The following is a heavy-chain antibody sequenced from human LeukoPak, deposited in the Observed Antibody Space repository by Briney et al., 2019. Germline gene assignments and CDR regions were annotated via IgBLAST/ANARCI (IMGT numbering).Heavy chain of an antibody. D-gene: IGHD1-26*01. CDR2: TYYRSEWYN. Sequence: PSQTLSLTCAISGDSVSSNSAAWNWIRQSPSRGLEWLGRTYYRSEWYNDYAVSVKSRITINPDTSKNQFSLQLNSVTPEDTAVYYCARVPGIVGARGNWFDPWGQGTLVTVSS. CDR3: ARVPGIVGARGNWFDP. V-gene: IGHV6-1*01. CDR1: GDSVSSNSAA. J-gene: IGHJ5*02.